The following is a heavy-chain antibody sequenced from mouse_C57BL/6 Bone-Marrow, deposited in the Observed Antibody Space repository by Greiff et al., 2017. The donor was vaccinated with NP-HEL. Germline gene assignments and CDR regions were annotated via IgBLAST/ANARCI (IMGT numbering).Heavy chain of an antibody. Sequence: EVKVVESGAELVRPGASVKLSCTVSGFNIKDDYMHWVKQRPEQGLEWIGWIDPENGDTEYASKFQGKATITADTSSNTAYLQLSSLTSEDTAVYYCTTGGSSPYAMDDWGQGTSVTVSS. V-gene: IGHV14-4*01. D-gene: IGHD1-1*01. CDR1: GFNIKDDY. J-gene: IGHJ4*01. CDR2: IDPENGDT. CDR3: TTGGSSPYAMDD.